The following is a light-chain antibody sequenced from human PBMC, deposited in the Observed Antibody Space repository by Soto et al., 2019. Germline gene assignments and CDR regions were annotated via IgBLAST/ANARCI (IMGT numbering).Light chain of an antibody. CDR3: SSYAGSNNLV. V-gene: IGLV2-8*01. CDR1: SSDVGAYNY. CDR2: EVN. J-gene: IGLJ1*01. Sequence: QPALTQPPSAYGSPGQSVTISCTGTSSDVGAYNYVSWYQQHPGKAPKLMIFEVNKRPSGVPDRFSGSKSGNTASLTVSGLQAEDEADYYCSSYAGSNNLVFGTGTKLTVL.